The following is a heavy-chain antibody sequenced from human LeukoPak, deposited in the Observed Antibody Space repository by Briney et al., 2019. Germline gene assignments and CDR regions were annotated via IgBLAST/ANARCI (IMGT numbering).Heavy chain of an antibody. Sequence: SETLSLTCAVYGGSFSGYYWSWIRQPPGEGLEWIGEINHSGSTNYNPSLKSRVTISVDTSKNQFSLKLSSVTAADTAVYYCARGSSITMVVVVPYYFDYWGQGTLVTVSS. J-gene: IGHJ4*02. CDR1: GGSFSGYY. V-gene: IGHV4-34*01. CDR3: ARGSSITMVVVVPYYFDY. CDR2: INHSGST. D-gene: IGHD3-22*01.